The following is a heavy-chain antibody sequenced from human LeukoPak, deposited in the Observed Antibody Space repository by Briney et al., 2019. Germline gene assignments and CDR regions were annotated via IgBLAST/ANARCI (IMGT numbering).Heavy chain of an antibody. J-gene: IGHJ4*02. V-gene: IGHV1-46*01. Sequence: GASVKVSCKASGYTFTSYYMHWVRQAPGQGLEWMGIINPSGGSTSYAQKFQGRVTMTRDTSTSTVYMGLSSLRSEDTAVYYCARETNDDSSGYYPAYWGQGTLVSVSS. CDR1: GYTFTSYY. CDR2: INPSGGST. CDR3: ARETNDDSSGYYPAY. D-gene: IGHD3-22*01.